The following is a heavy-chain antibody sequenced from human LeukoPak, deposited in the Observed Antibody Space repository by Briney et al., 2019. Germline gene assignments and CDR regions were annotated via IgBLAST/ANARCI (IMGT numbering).Heavy chain of an antibody. CDR1: GGSISSYY. Sequence: ETLSLTCTVSGGSISSYYWSWIRQPPGKGLGWIGYIYYSGSTNYNPSLKSRVTISVDTSKNQFSLKLSSVTAADTAVYYCARDRVGGSYDYWGQGTLVTVSS. J-gene: IGHJ4*02. V-gene: IGHV4-59*01. D-gene: IGHD1-26*01. CDR2: IYYSGST. CDR3: ARDRVGGSYDY.